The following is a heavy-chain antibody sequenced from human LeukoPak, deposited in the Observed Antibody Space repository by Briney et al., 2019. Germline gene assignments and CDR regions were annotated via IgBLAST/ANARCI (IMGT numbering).Heavy chain of an antibody. CDR3: ARDWGIAAAGTSY. V-gene: IGHV1-69*13. J-gene: IGHJ4*02. CDR1: GGTFSSYA. CDR2: IIPIFGTA. Sequence: SVKVSCKASGGTFSSYAISWVRQAPGQALEWMRGIIPIFGTANYAQKFQGRVTITADESTSTAYTELSSLRSEDTAVYYCARDWGIAAAGTSYWGQGTLVTVSS. D-gene: IGHD6-13*01.